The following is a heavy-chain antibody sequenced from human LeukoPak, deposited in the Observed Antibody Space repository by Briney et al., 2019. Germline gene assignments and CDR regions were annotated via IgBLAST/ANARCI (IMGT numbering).Heavy chain of an antibody. J-gene: IGHJ5*02. CDR1: SGSIGSSSNY. D-gene: IGHD2-8*01. Sequence: SETLSLICTVSSGSIGSSSNYWGWIRQAPGKGPEWIGNVYYSGSTFYNPSLKSRVTISVDTSKNQFSLKLRSVTAADTAIYYCARASFNVVFGNWFDPWGQGNLVTVSS. CDR3: ARASFNVVFGNWFDP. V-gene: IGHV4-39*01. CDR2: VYYSGST.